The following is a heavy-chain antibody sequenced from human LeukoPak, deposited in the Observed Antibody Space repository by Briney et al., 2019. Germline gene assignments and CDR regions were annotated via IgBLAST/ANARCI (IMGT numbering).Heavy chain of an antibody. D-gene: IGHD2-2*01. J-gene: IGHJ6*02. CDR2: IYPGDSDT. CDR3: ARGDQLYYYGMDV. V-gene: IGHV5-51*07. CDR1: GYSFTSYW. Sequence: GESLKISCDGSGYSFTSYWLGWVHQMPGKGLEWMGIIYPGDSDTRYSPSFQGQVTISADKSISTAYLQWSSLKASDTAMYYCARGDQLYYYGMDVWGQGTTVTVSS.